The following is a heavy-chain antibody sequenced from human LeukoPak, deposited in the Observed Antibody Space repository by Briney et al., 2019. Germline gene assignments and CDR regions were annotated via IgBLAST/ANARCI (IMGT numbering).Heavy chain of an antibody. Sequence: PSETLSLTCTVSGGSISSYHWSWIRQPPGKGLEWIGYIYYSGSTNYNPSLKSRVTISVDTSKNQFSLKLSSVTAADTAVYYCARVGGSSGSLDAFDIWGQGTMVTVSS. V-gene: IGHV4-59*01. J-gene: IGHJ3*02. CDR3: ARVGGSSGSLDAFDI. CDR2: IYYSGST. CDR1: GGSISSYH. D-gene: IGHD6-19*01.